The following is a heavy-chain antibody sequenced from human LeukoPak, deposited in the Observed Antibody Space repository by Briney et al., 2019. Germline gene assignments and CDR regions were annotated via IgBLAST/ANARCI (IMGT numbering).Heavy chain of an antibody. CDR2: IYYTGST. Sequence: SETLSLTCAVSGGSISGYFWSWIRQPPGKGLEFIGYIYYTGSTNYNPSLKSRVIMSVDTSTNQLSLMLTSVTAADTAVYYCARFATVTVPNWLDSWGQGTLVTVSS. V-gene: IGHV4-59*01. CDR3: ARFATVTVPNWLDS. J-gene: IGHJ5*01. D-gene: IGHD4-11*01. CDR1: GGSISGYF.